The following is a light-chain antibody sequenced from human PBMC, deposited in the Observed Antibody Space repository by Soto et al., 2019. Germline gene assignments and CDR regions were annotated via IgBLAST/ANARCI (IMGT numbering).Light chain of an antibody. CDR2: GAS. Sequence: EIVVTQSPSILSLSPGERATLSCRASQSVSRNLAWYQQKPGQAPTLLIYGASTRATGIPARFTGSGSGTEFTLTISSLQSEDFAVYYCQEYSKWPLFTFGPGTKVDIK. CDR1: QSVSRN. J-gene: IGKJ3*01. V-gene: IGKV3-15*01. CDR3: QEYSKWPLFT.